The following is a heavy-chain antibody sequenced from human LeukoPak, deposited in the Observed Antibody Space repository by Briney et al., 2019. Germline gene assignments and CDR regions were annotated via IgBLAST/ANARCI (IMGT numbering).Heavy chain of an antibody. D-gene: IGHD2-2*01. Sequence: PSETLSLTCAVYGGSFSGYYWSWIRQPPGKGLEWIGEINHSGSTNYNPSLKSRVTISVDTSKNQFSLKLSSVTAADTAVYYCARDVRVVPAGNRVVYYYYYGMDVWGQGTTVTVSS. CDR1: GGSFSGYY. V-gene: IGHV4-34*01. CDR3: ARDVRVVPAGNRVVYYYYYGMDV. CDR2: INHSGST. J-gene: IGHJ6*02.